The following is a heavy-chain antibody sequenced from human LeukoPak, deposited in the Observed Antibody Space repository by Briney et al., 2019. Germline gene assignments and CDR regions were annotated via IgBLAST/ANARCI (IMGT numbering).Heavy chain of an antibody. Sequence: SVKRSCKASGGTFSSYGFSWVRQAPGQGLEWMGRIIPILGIANYAQKFQGRVTITADTSTSTAYMELSSLKSEDTAVYYCASGRYYYDTSGYYRGTTDYWGQGNPVFLFS. D-gene: IGHD3-22*01. CDR2: IIPILGIA. J-gene: IGHJ4*02. CDR3: ASGRYYYDTSGYYRGTTDY. V-gene: IGHV1-69*04. CDR1: GGTFSSYG.